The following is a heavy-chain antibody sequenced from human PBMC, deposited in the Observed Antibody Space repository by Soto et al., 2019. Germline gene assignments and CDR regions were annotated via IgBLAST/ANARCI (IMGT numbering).Heavy chain of an antibody. J-gene: IGHJ5*01. Sequence: GGSLRLSCAASGFSFSTYNMDWVRQAPGERPEWIAYISTTSFTIYYADSVKGRFTVSRDNDRNSLYLEMNSLRDEDTAVYYCARDRCYDGTCYSASDSWGQGTLVTVSS. V-gene: IGHV3-48*02. CDR3: ARDRCYDGTCYSASDS. CDR1: GFSFSTYN. D-gene: IGHD2-15*01. CDR2: ISTTSFTI.